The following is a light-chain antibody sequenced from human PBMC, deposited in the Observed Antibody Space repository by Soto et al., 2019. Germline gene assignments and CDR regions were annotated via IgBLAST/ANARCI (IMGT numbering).Light chain of an antibody. J-gene: IGKJ1*01. CDR2: AAA. V-gene: IGKV1-5*01. CDR1: QNINIY. Sequence: DIQMTQSPSSLSASVGDRVTITCRASQNINIYLSWYQQKPGKAPKLLIYAAATLQSEVPSRFSGSGSGTDFTLTIGSLQPDDFATYYCQQYNTYSPERTFGQGTKVDIK. CDR3: QQYNTYSPERT.